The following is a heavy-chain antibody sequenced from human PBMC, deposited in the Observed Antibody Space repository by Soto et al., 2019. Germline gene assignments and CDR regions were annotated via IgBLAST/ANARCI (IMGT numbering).Heavy chain of an antibody. CDR1: GLTFSTFG. V-gene: IGHV3-30*18. D-gene: IGHD6-19*01. CDR3: AKDRYSSGSNYFDH. CDR2: LSYDGSNK. J-gene: IGHJ4*02. Sequence: GGSLRLSCAASGLTFSTFGMHWVRQSSGKGLEWVARLSYDGSNKYYADSVKGRFTISRDNSKNTLFLQMNGLRAEDTAVYYCAKDRYSSGSNYFDHWGQGTQVTVSS.